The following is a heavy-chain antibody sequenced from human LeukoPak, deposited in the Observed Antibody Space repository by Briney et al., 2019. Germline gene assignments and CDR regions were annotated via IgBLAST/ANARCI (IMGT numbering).Heavy chain of an antibody. CDR3: ARVSPLLPDY. CDR1: GVTFSSDS. J-gene: IGHJ4*02. CDR2: ISTSSSYI. Sequence: PGRSLRLSCAASGVTFSSDSMNWVREAPGKGLEWVSSISTSSSYIYYADSVKGRFTISRDNAKNSLYLQMNSLRAEDTAVYYCARVSPLLPDYWGQGTLVTVSS. V-gene: IGHV3-21*01.